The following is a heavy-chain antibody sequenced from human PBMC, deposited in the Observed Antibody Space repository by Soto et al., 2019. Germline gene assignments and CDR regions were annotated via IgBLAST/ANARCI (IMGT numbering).Heavy chain of an antibody. CDR2: IIPIFGTA. CDR1: GGTFSSYA. D-gene: IGHD6-13*01. V-gene: IGHV1-69*13. J-gene: IGHJ4*02. CDR3: ARFVGSSWYRVPPYYFDY. Sequence: SVKVSCKASGGTFSSYAISWVRQAPGQGLEWMGGIIPIFGTANYAQKFQGRVTITADESTSTAYMELSSLRSEDTAVYYCARFVGSSWYRVPPYYFDYWGQGTLVTVSS.